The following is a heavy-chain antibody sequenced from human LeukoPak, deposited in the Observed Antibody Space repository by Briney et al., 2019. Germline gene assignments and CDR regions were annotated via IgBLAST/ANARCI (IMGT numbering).Heavy chain of an antibody. V-gene: IGHV3-23*01. D-gene: IGHD5-12*01. CDR2: ISWNSGST. CDR1: GGSISSYY. CDR3: AKESGYDLAAHF. Sequence: ETLSLTCTVSGGSISSYYWSWIRQPPGKGLEWVSGISWNSGSTYYADSVKGRFTISRDNSKNTLYLQMNSLRAEDTAVYYCAKESGYDLAAHFWGQGTLVTVSS. J-gene: IGHJ4*02.